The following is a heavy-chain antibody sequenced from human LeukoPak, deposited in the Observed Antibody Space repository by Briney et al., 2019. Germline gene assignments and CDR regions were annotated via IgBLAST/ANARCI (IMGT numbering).Heavy chain of an antibody. CDR2: IYHSGST. V-gene: IGHV4-4*02. D-gene: IGHD3-22*01. Sequence: SGTLSLTCAVSGGSISSSNWWSWVRQPPGKGLEWIGEIYHSGSTNYNPSLKSRVTISVDKSKNQFSLKLSSVTAADTAVYYCAREGYYDSSGYYGFDYWGQGTLVTVSS. CDR1: GGSISSSNW. CDR3: AREGYYDSSGYYGFDY. J-gene: IGHJ4*02.